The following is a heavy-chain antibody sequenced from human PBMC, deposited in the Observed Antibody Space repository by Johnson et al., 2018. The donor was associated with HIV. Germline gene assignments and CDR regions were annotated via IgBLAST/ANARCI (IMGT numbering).Heavy chain of an antibody. CDR1: GFTFSSYG. J-gene: IGHJ3*02. CDR2: ISYDGSNK. CDR3: AKPNSGYALGLGAFDI. Sequence: QEQLVESGGGVVQPGRSLRLSCAASGFTFSSYGMHWVRQAPGKGLEWVAFISYDGSNKYYADSVKGRFTISRDNSKNTLYLQMNSLRAEDTAVYYCAKPNSGYALGLGAFDIWGQGTMVTVSS. V-gene: IGHV3-30*18. D-gene: IGHD5-12*01.